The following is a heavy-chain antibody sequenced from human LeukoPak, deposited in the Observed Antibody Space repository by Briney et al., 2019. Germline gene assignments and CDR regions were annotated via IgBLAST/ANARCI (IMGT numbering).Heavy chain of an antibody. Sequence: GESLKISCKGSGYSFTSYWIGWVRQMPGKGLEWMGIIYPGDSDRIIYPGDSNTRYSPSFQGQVTFSADTSISTAYLQWSSLKASDTAMYYCARHYDILTGSAAFDIWGQGTMVTVSS. CDR1: GYSFTSYW. V-gene: IGHV5-51*01. D-gene: IGHD3-9*01. CDR2: IYPGDSNT. CDR3: ARHYDILTGSAAFDI. J-gene: IGHJ3*02.